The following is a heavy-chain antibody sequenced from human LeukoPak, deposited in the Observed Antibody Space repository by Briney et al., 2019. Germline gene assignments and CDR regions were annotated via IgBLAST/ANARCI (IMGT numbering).Heavy chain of an antibody. CDR1: GDSVSSNSAT. V-gene: IGHV6-1*01. Sequence: SQTLSLTCAICGDSVSSNSATWNWIRQSPSRGREWLGRTYYRSKWYNDYAASVKSRITINPDTSKNQFSLQLNSVTSEDTAVYFCARGGGLDVWGQGATVTVSS. CDR2: TYYRSKWYN. D-gene: IGHD3-16*01. CDR3: ARGGGLDV. J-gene: IGHJ6*02.